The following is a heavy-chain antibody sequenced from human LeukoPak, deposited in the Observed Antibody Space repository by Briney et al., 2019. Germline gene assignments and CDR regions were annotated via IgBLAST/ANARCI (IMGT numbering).Heavy chain of an antibody. CDR2: ISAYNGNT. D-gene: IGHD6-13*01. CDR3: ASYSSSWYFDY. CDR1: GYTFTSYG. Sequence: ASVKVSCKASGYTFTSYGISWVRQAPGQGLEWMGWISAYNGNTNYVQKLQGRVTMTTDTSTSTAYMELRSLRSDDTAVYYCASYSSSWYFDYWGQGTLVTVSS. J-gene: IGHJ4*02. V-gene: IGHV1-18*01.